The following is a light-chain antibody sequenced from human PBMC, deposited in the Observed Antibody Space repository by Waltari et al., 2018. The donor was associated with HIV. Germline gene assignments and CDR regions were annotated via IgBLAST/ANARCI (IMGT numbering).Light chain of an antibody. CDR1: SSDVGSYNL. CDR3: CSYTDSGTYVV. CDR2: EVF. V-gene: IGLV2-23*02. J-gene: IGLJ2*01. Sequence: QSALTQPASVSGSPGQSITIACTGTSSDVGSYNLVSCYQQHPGKAPRLIISEVFKRPSGVSDRFSGSKSANTASLTISGLQAEDEADYHCCSYTDSGTYVVFGGGTRLTVL.